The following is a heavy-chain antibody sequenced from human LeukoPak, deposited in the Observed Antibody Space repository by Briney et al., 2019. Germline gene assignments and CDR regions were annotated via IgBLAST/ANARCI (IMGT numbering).Heavy chain of an antibody. CDR3: AKDPRGAVAVDY. CDR1: GFTFSSYA. Sequence: AGSLRLSCAASGFTFSSYAMSWVRQAPGKGLEWVSPISGSGVSTYYADSVKGRFTISRDNSKNTLYLQMHSLRAEDTAVYYCAKDPRGAVAVDYWGKGPLVTVSS. D-gene: IGHD6-19*01. CDR2: ISGSGVST. V-gene: IGHV3-23*01. J-gene: IGHJ4*02.